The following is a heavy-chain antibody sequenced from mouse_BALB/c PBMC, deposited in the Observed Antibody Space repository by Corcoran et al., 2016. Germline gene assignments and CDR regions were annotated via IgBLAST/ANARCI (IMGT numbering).Heavy chain of an antibody. CDR2: INPYNDGT. Sequence: EVQLQQSGPELVKPGASVKMSCKASGYTFTSYVMHWVKQKPGQGLEWIGYINPYNDGTKYNEKFKGKATLTSDKSYSTAYMELSSLTSEDSAVYYCARLYPGITMDYLGQGTSVTVSS. J-gene: IGHJ4*01. V-gene: IGHV1S136*01. CDR1: GYTFTSYV. D-gene: IGHD1-3*01. CDR3: ARLYPGITMDY.